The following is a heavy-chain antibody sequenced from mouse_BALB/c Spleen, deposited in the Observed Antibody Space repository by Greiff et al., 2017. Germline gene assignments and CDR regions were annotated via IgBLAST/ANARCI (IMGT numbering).Heavy chain of an antibody. CDR3: ARGGATAYAMDY. D-gene: IGHD1-2*01. J-gene: IGHJ4*01. Sequence: EVKVVESGGGLVKPGGSLKLSCAASGFTFSDYYMYWVRQTPEKRLEWVATISDGGSYTYYPDSVKGRFTISRDNAKNNLYLQMSSLKSEDTAMYYCARGGATAYAMDYWGQGTSVTVSS. CDR2: ISDGGSYT. V-gene: IGHV5-4*02. CDR1: GFTFSDYY.